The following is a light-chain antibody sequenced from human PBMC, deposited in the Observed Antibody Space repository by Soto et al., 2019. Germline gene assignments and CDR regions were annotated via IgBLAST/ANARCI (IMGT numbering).Light chain of an antibody. CDR3: QQYYTWPS. V-gene: IGKV3-15*01. CDR2: GAS. Sequence: EIVMTQSPASQSVSPGERATLWSRASQSVSPNVAWYQQRPGQAPRLLIYGASTRATGIPGRFSGSGSGTEFTLTISSLESEDFAVYYCQQYYTWPSFGQGTRLEIK. CDR1: QSVSPN. J-gene: IGKJ5*01.